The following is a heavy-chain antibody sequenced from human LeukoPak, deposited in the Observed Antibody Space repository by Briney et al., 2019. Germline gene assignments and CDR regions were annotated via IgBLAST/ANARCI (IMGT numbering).Heavy chain of an antibody. Sequence: PSETLSLTCAVYGGSFSGYYWSWIRQPPGKGLEWIGEINHSGSTNYNPSLKSRVTISVDTSKNQFSLKLSSVTAADTAVYYCARGGRGWPFDYWGQGTLVTVSS. CDR1: GGSFSGYY. V-gene: IGHV4-34*01. D-gene: IGHD2-15*01. CDR2: INHSGST. J-gene: IGHJ4*02. CDR3: ARGGRGWPFDY.